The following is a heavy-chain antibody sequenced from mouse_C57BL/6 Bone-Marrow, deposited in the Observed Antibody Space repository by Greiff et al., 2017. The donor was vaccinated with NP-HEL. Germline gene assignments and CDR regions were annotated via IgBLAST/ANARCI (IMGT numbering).Heavy chain of an antibody. V-gene: IGHV5-17*01. CDR3: ARSLLLRYYAMDY. D-gene: IGHD1-1*01. J-gene: IGHJ4*01. CDR2: ISSGSSTI. Sequence: DVHLVESGGGLVKPGGSLKLSCAASGFTFSDYGMHWVRQAPEKGLEWVAYISSGSSTIYYADTVKGRFTISRDNAKNTLFLQMTSLRSEDTAMYYCARSLLLRYYAMDYWGQGTSVTVSS. CDR1: GFTFSDYG.